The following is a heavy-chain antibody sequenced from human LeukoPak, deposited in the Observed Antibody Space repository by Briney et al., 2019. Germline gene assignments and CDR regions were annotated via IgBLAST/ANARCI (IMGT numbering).Heavy chain of an antibody. CDR3: AKQKWGIAAAGNDY. CDR1: GFTFSSYG. V-gene: IGHV3-30*02. CDR2: IRYDGSNK. J-gene: IGHJ4*02. Sequence: GGSLRLSCAASGFTFSSYGMHWVRQAPGKGLEWVAFIRYDGSNKYYADSVKGRFTISTGNSKNTLYLQMNSLRADDTAVYYCAKQKWGIAAAGNDYWGQGTLVTVSS. D-gene: IGHD6-13*01.